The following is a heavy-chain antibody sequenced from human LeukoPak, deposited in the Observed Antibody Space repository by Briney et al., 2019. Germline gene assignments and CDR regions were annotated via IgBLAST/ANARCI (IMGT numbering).Heavy chain of an antibody. CDR1: GFTFSNYW. CDR2: INSYGSIT. V-gene: IGHV3-74*01. CDR3: AREPQGDSSGYDAFDI. J-gene: IGHJ3*02. D-gene: IGHD3-22*01. Sequence: GGSLRLSCAVSGFTFSNYWMHWVRQAPGQGLVWVSRINSYGSITSYADSVKGRFTISRDNAKNTLYLQMNSLRAEDTAVYYCAREPQGDSSGYDAFDIWGQGTMVTVSS.